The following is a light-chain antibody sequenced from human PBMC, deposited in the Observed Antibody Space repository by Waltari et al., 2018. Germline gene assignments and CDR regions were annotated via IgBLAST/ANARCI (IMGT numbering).Light chain of an antibody. CDR2: YDS. CDR3: QVWDDVTDSGV. Sequence: YVLTQPPSVSVDPGKTARLTCGAANMWSKSVHWYQQKPGQAPVLVMFYDSDRPSEIPERFSGSNSGNTATLTISWVEAGDEADYHCQVWDDVTDSGVFGGGTKLTVL. J-gene: IGLJ3*02. CDR1: NMWSKS. V-gene: IGLV3-21*04.